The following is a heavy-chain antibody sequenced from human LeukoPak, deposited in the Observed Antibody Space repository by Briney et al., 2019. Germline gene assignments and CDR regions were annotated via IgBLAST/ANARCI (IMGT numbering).Heavy chain of an antibody. Sequence: GGSLRLSCAASGFTFSDYYMSWIRQAPGKGLEWISYISSSGSIIYYAESVKGRFTISRDNAKNSLYLQMNSLRAEDTAVYYCASPGGSYYDGNNAFDIWGQGTMVTVSS. J-gene: IGHJ3*02. CDR1: GFTFSDYY. D-gene: IGHD1-26*01. CDR2: ISSSGSII. V-gene: IGHV3-11*04. CDR3: ASPGGSYYDGNNAFDI.